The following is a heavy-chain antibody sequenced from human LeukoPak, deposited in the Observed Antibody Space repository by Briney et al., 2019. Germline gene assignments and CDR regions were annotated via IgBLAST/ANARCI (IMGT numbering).Heavy chain of an antibody. CDR3: ATIDFWSGYYYFDY. CDR2: IYYSGST. CDR1: GGSISSGDYY. V-gene: IGHV4-30-4*01. Sequence: SQTLSLTCTVSGGSISSGDYYWSWIRQPPGKGLEWIGYIYYSGSTYYNPSLKSRVTISVDTSKNQFSLKLSPVTAADTAVYYCATIDFWSGYYYFDYWGQGTLVTVSS. J-gene: IGHJ4*02. D-gene: IGHD3-3*01.